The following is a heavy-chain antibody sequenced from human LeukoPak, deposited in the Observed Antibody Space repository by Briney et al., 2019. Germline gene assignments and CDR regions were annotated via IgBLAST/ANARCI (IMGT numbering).Heavy chain of an antibody. CDR1: GYTFTGYY. Sequence: ASVKVSCKASGYTFTGYYMHWVRQAPGQGLEWVGWINPNSGGTNYAQTFQGRVTMTRDTSISTAYMELSRLRSDDTAVYYCARETVTTGDAFDIWGQGTMVTVSS. J-gene: IGHJ3*02. V-gene: IGHV1-2*02. D-gene: IGHD4-17*01. CDR2: INPNSGGT. CDR3: ARETVTTGDAFDI.